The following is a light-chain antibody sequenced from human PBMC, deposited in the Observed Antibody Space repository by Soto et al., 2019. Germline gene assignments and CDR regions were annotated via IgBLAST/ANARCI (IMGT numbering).Light chain of an antibody. CDR3: QQYNSYWT. Sequence: DVPMTQSPSTLSASVGDRVTITCRASQLVNSWLAWYQQKTGRAPKLLIYDATSLESGVPSRFSGSRSGTEFTLTISSLQPDDSATYYCQQYNSYWTFGQGTRVEIK. J-gene: IGKJ1*01. CDR2: DAT. V-gene: IGKV1-5*01. CDR1: QLVNSW.